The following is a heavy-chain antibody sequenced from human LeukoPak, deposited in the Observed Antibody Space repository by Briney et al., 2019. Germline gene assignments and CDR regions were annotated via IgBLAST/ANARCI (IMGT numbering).Heavy chain of an antibody. J-gene: IGHJ4*02. Sequence: GASVKVSCKASGSTFSSYAISWVRQAPGQGLEWMGGIIPIFGTANYAQKFQGRVTITADESTSTAYMELSSLRSEDTAVYYCARDPAYSDSSSPDFDYWGQGTLVTVSS. D-gene: IGHD6-6*01. CDR2: IIPIFGTA. CDR3: ARDPAYSDSSSPDFDY. V-gene: IGHV1-69*13. CDR1: GSTFSSYA.